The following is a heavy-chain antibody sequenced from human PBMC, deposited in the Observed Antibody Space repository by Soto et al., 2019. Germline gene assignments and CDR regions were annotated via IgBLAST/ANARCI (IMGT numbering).Heavy chain of an antibody. V-gene: IGHV3-30*03. Sequence: PGGSLRLSCAASGFTFSSYGMHWVRQAPGKGLEWVAVISYDGSNKYYADSVKGRFTISRDNSKNTLYLQMNSLRAEDTAVYYCARDLPPDFWSGYYGSGFDYWGQGT. J-gene: IGHJ4*02. CDR3: ARDLPPDFWSGYYGSGFDY. D-gene: IGHD3-3*01. CDR1: GFTFSSYG. CDR2: ISYDGSNK.